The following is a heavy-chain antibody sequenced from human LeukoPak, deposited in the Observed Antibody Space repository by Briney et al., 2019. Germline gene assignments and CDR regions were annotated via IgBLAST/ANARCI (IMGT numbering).Heavy chain of an antibody. CDR1: GGSISSYY. D-gene: IGHD4-17*01. CDR2: IYYSGST. V-gene: IGHV4-59*01. Sequence: PSETLSLTCTVSGGSISSYYWSWLRQPPGKGLEWIGYIYYSGSTNYNPSLKSRVTISVDTSKNQFSLKLSSVTAADTAVYYCATTYGDYGGRRGDAFDIWGQGTMVTVSS. CDR3: ATTYGDYGGRRGDAFDI. J-gene: IGHJ3*02.